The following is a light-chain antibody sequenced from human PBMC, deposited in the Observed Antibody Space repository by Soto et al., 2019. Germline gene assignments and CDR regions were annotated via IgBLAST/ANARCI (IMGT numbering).Light chain of an antibody. CDR1: QSVSSN. Sequence: EIVMTQSPATLSVSPGERATLSCRASQSVSSNLAWYQQKFGQPPRLLIYGASTRATGIPARFSGSGSGTELTLTISSLQSEDFAVYYCQHYNNWPPWTFGQGTKVEIK. J-gene: IGKJ1*01. V-gene: IGKV3-15*01. CDR2: GAS. CDR3: QHYNNWPPWT.